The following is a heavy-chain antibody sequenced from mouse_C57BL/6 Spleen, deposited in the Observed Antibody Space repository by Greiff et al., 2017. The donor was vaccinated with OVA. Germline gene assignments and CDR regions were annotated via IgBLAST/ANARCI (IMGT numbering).Heavy chain of an antibody. CDR3: ARDGWGDFDY. V-gene: IGHV1-82*01. D-gene: IGHD2-3*01. Sequence: QVQLQQSGPELVKPGASVKISCKASGYAFSSSWMNWVKQRPGKGLEWIGRIYPGDGDTNYNGKFKGKATLTADKSSSTAYMQLSSLTSEDSAVYFCARDGWGDFDYWGQGTTLTVSS. CDR1: GYAFSSSW. J-gene: IGHJ2*01. CDR2: IYPGDGDT.